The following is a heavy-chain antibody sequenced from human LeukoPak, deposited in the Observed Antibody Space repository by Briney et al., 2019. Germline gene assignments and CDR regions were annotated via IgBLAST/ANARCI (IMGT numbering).Heavy chain of an antibody. D-gene: IGHD3-16*02. J-gene: IGHJ4*02. CDR3: ARKRVTFGGVIVDDLIEYFDY. CDR2: INHSGST. V-gene: IGHV4-34*01. Sequence: PSETLSLTCAVYGGSFSGYYWSWIRQPPGKGLEWIGEINHSGSTYYNSSLKSRVTISVDTSKNQFSLKLSSVTAADTAVYYCARKRVTFGGVIVDDLIEYFDYWGQGTLVTVSS. CDR1: GGSFSGYY.